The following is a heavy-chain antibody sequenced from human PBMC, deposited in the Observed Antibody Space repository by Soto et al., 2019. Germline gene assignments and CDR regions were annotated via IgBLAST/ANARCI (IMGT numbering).Heavy chain of an antibody. CDR3: AKDIAPNPHRLYYGMDV. CDR2: ISWDGGST. J-gene: IGHJ6*02. CDR1: GFTFDDYT. V-gene: IGHV3-43*01. Sequence: GGSLRLSCAASGFTFDDYTMHWVRQAPGKGLEWVSLISWDGGSTYYADSVKGRFTISRDNSKNSLYLQMNSLRTEDTALYYCAKDIAPNPHRLYYGMDVRAQGTTVLVSS.